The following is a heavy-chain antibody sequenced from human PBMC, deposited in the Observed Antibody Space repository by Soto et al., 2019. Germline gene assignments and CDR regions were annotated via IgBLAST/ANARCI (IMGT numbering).Heavy chain of an antibody. CDR2: IYYSGST. J-gene: IGHJ4*02. CDR3: AREEQYQLLF. V-gene: IGHV4-39*02. D-gene: IGHD2-2*01. Sequence: QLQLQESGPGLVKPSETLSLTCTVSGGSISSSSYYWGWIRQPPGKGLEWIGSIYYSGSTYYNPSLKSRVTISVDTTKNQFSLKLSSVTAADTAVYYCAREEQYQLLFWGQGTLVTVSS. CDR1: GGSISSSSYY.